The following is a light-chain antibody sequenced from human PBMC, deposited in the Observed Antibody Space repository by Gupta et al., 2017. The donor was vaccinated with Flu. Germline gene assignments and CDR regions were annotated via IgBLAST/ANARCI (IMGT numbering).Light chain of an antibody. CDR3: QQYHILPYT. CDR1: QDITNY. J-gene: IGKJ2*01. CDR2: DAS. V-gene: IGKV1-33*01. Sequence: PASLAASVGDRVTITCQASQDITNYVNGYQQKPGEAPKLLIDDASTLETGVPSRFSGSGSGTLFTFTISSLQPEDIATYYCQQYHILPYTFGQGTKLEIK.